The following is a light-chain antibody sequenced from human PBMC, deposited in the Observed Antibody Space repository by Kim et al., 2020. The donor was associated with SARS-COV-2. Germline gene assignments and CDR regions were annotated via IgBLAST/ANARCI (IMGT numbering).Light chain of an antibody. CDR1: RSNIGSNT. CDR3: AAWDDSLNGWV. Sequence: GQRVSISCSGSRSNIGSNTVNWYQQLPGTAPKVLIYSDNQRPSGVPDRFSGSKSGTSASLAISGLQPEDEADYYCAAWDDSLNGWVFGGGTQLTVL. CDR2: SDN. V-gene: IGLV1-44*01. J-gene: IGLJ3*02.